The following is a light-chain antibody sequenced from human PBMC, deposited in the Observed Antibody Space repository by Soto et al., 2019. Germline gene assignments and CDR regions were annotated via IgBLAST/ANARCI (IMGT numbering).Light chain of an antibody. CDR1: SSDVGSYNL. V-gene: IGLV2-23*03. Sequence: QAVVTQPASVSGSPGQSITISCTGTSSDVGSYNLVSWYQQHPGKAPKLMIYEGSKRPSGVSNRFSGSKSGNTASLTISGLQAEDEADYYCCSYAGSSTFGVVFGGGTKVTVL. CDR2: EGS. J-gene: IGLJ2*01. CDR3: CSYAGSSTFGVV.